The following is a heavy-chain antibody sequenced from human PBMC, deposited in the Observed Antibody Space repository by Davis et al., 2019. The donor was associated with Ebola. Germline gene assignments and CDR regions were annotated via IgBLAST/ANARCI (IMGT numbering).Heavy chain of an antibody. CDR1: GGSITSNGYY. J-gene: IGHJ6*02. D-gene: IGHD2-2*02. Sequence: SETLSLTCSVSGGSITSNGYYWSWIRQPPGKGLEWIGEINHSGSTNYNPSLKSRVTISVDTSKNQFSLKLSSVTAADTAVYYCARGHPELLYLDYYYGMDVWGQGTTVTVSS. CDR2: INHSGST. V-gene: IGHV4-39*07. CDR3: ARGHPELLYLDYYYGMDV.